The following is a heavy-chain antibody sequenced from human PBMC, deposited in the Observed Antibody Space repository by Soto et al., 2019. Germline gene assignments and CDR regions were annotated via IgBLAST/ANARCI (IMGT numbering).Heavy chain of an antibody. CDR1: GFTFSNYA. V-gene: IGHV3-30-3*01. Sequence: QVQLVESGGGVVQPGRSLRLSCAASGFTFSNYAMHWVRQAPGKGLEWVAVISYDGSNKYYADSVKGRFTISRDNSKNTRYLQMNSLRAEDTAVYYCARPLWRDDYNWGYFDHWGRGTLVTVSS. J-gene: IGHJ2*01. CDR2: ISYDGSNK. D-gene: IGHD4-4*01. CDR3: ARPLWRDDYNWGYFDH.